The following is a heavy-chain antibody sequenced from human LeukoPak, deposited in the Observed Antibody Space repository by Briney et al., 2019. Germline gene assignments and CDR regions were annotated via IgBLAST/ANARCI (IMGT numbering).Heavy chain of an antibody. J-gene: IGHJ3*02. CDR3: ARGGIYSSSWYGFTDAFDI. Sequence: ASVKVSCKASGYTITSYYIHWVRQAPGQGLEWVGIINPSGGSTSYAQRFQGRVTMTRDTSTSTVYMELSSLRSDDTAVYYCARGGIYSSSWYGFTDAFDIWGQGTMVTVSS. V-gene: IGHV1-46*01. CDR2: INPSGGST. D-gene: IGHD6-13*01. CDR1: GYTITSYY.